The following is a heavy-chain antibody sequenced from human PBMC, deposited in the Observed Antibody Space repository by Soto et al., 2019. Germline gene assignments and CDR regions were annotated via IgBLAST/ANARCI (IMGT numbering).Heavy chain of an antibody. J-gene: IGHJ3*02. CDR2: INPNSGAT. CDR1: GYTFTDSY. V-gene: IGHV1-2*02. Sequence: QVQLVQSGAEVKKPGASVKVSCKASGYTFTDSYLHWVRQAPGQGLEWMGWINPNSGATNYAQEFQGRLTMTRDTSITTAYMELSSLRSDDTAVYYCTRAPDAFDIWGQGTMVTVSS. CDR3: TRAPDAFDI.